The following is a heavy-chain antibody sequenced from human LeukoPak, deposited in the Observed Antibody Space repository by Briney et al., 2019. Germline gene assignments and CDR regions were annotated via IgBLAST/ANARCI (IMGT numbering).Heavy chain of an antibody. CDR3: ARDLEV. CDR1: GYTFTDYY. J-gene: IGHJ4*02. V-gene: IGHV1-2*02. Sequence: GASVKVSCKASGYTFTDYYMHWVRQAPGRGLEWMGWINPNSGGTSYAQNSQGRVTMTRDTSISTAYMELSRLRSDDTAIYYCARDLEVWGQGTLVAVSS. CDR2: INPNSGGT.